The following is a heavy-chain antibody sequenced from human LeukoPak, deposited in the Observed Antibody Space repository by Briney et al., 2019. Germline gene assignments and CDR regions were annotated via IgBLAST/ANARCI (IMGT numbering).Heavy chain of an antibody. Sequence: GGSLTLSCAASGFTFSSYWMSWVRQAPGKGLEWVANIKEDGSEKSYVDSVKGRFTISRDNAKNSLYLQMNSLRAEDTALNYCARDKIDGGSTNLGQGTLVTVSS. CDR2: IKEDGSEK. J-gene: IGHJ4*02. CDR3: ARDKIDGGSTN. V-gene: IGHV3-7*01. CDR1: GFTFSSYW. D-gene: IGHD2/OR15-2a*01.